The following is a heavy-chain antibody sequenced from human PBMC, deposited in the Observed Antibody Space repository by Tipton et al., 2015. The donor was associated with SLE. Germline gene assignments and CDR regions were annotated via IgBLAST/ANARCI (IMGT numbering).Heavy chain of an antibody. CDR3: ARGYSTSYYRFDY. CDR1: GGSISNYY. V-gene: IGHV4-59*01. CDR2: ISYIGTN. D-gene: IGHD6-13*01. J-gene: IGHJ4*02. Sequence: TLSLTCTVSGGSISNYYWSWCRQPPGRRLEWIGSISYIGTNNYNHSLSSPVTLSVDTSKNQFSLNLSSVSAADTAVYYCARGYSTSYYRFDYWGQGTLVTVSS.